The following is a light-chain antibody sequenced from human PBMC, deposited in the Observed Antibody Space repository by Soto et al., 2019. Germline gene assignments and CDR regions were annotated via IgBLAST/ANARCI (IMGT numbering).Light chain of an antibody. CDR1: QSLSSSY. CDR3: QQYGSSSYT. Sequence: EIVLTQSPGTLSLSPGERATLSCRASQSLSSSYIAWYQQKPGQAPRLLIYGASSRATGIPDRFNGSGSGTDFNLTISRLEPEDFAVYYCQQYGSSSYTFGQGTKLEIK. J-gene: IGKJ2*01. V-gene: IGKV3-20*01. CDR2: GAS.